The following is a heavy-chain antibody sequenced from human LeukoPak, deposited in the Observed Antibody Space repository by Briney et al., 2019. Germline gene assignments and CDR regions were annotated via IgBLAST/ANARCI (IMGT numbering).Heavy chain of an antibody. CDR1: GGTFSSYA. Sequence: SVKVSCKASGGTFSSYAISRVRQAPGQGLEWMGGIIPIFGTANYAQKFQGRVTITTDESTSTAYMELSSLRSEDTAVYYCAREVVYAFDIWGQGTMVTVSS. CDR2: IIPIFGTA. D-gene: IGHD2-15*01. J-gene: IGHJ3*02. V-gene: IGHV1-69*05. CDR3: AREVVYAFDI.